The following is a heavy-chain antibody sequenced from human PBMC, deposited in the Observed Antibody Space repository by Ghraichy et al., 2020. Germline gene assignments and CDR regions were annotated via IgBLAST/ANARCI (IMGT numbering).Heavy chain of an antibody. CDR1: GFTFMTYT. D-gene: IGHD1-14*01. CDR2: IIGTTDT. CDR3: AKDKVPDGLWQFDY. J-gene: IGHJ4*02. V-gene: IGHV3-23*01. Sequence: GESLKISCSASGFTFMTYTLSWVRQSPVKGLEWVSSIIGTTDTYYADSVRGRFTISRDSSKNTLYLQMNNVRADDTATYYCAKDKVPDGLWQFDYWGQGTLVTVST.